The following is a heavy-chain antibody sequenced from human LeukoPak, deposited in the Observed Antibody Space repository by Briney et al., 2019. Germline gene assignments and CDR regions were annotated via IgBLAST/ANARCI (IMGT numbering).Heavy chain of an antibody. J-gene: IGHJ3*02. Sequence: PGGSLRLSCAASGITFSNAWMSWVRQAPGKGLEWVSYISSSGTTIYYTDSVKGRFTIPRDNAKNSLYLQMNSLRAEDTAVYYCARSYDSRGYTAEDAFDIWGQGTMVTVSS. CDR3: ARSYDSRGYTAEDAFDI. CDR1: GITFSNAW. D-gene: IGHD3-22*01. CDR2: ISSSGTTI. V-gene: IGHV3-11*01.